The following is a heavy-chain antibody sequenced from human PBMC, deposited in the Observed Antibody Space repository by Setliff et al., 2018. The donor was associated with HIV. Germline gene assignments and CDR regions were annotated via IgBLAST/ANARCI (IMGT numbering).Heavy chain of an antibody. J-gene: IGHJ4*02. Sequence: GASVKVSCQAPGYTFTGYYMHWLRQAPEQGLQWMRVINPRGGSTGYARKFQGRVTMTRDTSTSTFYMDLSSLKSEDTAVYYCARDWEFLDYYDSSGQPEYYFDSWGQGTPVTVSS. CDR2: INPRGGST. CDR1: GYTFTGYY. V-gene: IGHV1-46*01. CDR3: ARDWEFLDYYDSSGQPEYYFDS. D-gene: IGHD3-22*01.